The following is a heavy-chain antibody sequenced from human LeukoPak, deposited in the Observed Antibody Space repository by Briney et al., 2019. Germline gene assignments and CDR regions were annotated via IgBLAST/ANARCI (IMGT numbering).Heavy chain of an antibody. J-gene: IGHJ4*02. Sequence: GGSLRLSCAASGFTFSSYWMHWVRQAPGKGLVWVSRINSDGSSTSYADSVKGRFTISRDNAKNTLYLQMNSLRAEDTAVYYCARVPVIWFGESSHFDYWGQGTLVTVSS. CDR2: INSDGSST. CDR3: ARVPVIWFGESSHFDY. CDR1: GFTFSSYW. D-gene: IGHD3-10*01. V-gene: IGHV3-74*01.